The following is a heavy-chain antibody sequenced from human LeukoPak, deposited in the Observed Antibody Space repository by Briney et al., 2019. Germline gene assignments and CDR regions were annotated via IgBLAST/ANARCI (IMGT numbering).Heavy chain of an antibody. CDR2: INHSGST. Sequence: SETLSLTCAVYGGSFSSYYWSWIRQPPGKGLEWIGEINHSGSTNYNPSLKSRVTISVDTSKNQFSLKLSSVTAADTAVYYCARGRRHIVVVTASGWFAPWGQGTLVTVSS. CDR1: GGSFSSYY. V-gene: IGHV4-34*01. D-gene: IGHD2-21*02. J-gene: IGHJ5*02. CDR3: ARGRRHIVVVTASGWFAP.